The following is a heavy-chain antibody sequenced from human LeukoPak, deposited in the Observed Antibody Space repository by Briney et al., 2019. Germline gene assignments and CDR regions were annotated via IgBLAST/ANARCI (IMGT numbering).Heavy chain of an antibody. V-gene: IGHV4-39*07. CDR3: ARGDSSSWLYYFDY. J-gene: IGHJ4*02. CDR1: GDSINNSIYY. Sequence: PSETLSLTCTVSGDSINNSIYYWGWIRQSPGKGLEWIGSIHYSGTTYSNPSLKSRVTISVDTSKNQFSLKLSSVTAADTAVYYCARGDSSSWLYYFDYWGQGTLVTVSS. CDR2: IHYSGTT. D-gene: IGHD6-13*01.